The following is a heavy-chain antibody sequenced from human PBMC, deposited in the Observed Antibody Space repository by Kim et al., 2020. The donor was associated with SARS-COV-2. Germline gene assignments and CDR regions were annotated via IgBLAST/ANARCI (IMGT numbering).Heavy chain of an antibody. V-gene: IGHV4-34*01. CDR2: INHSGSS. CDR3: ARGPTKAAGSTYYFDY. J-gene: IGHJ4*02. Sequence: SETLSLTCAVYGGSFSDYYWSWIRQPPGMGLQWIAEINHSGSSNYNPSLKSRVTTSIDTSKNQLSLNLTSVTAADTAVYYCARGPTKAAGSTYYFDYWGQGTLVTVSS. D-gene: IGHD6-13*01. CDR1: GGSFSDYY.